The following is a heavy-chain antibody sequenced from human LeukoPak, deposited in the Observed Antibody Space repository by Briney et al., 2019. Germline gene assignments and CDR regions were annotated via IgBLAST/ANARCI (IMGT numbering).Heavy chain of an antibody. D-gene: IGHD5-18*01. J-gene: IGHJ4*02. CDR2: IYYSGST. V-gene: IGHV4-59*01. CDR3: ARVTPVDTAMDYYFDY. Sequence: SETLSLTCTVSGGSFSSYYWSWIRQPPGKGLEWIGYIYYSGSTNYNPSLKSRVTISVDTSKNQFSLKLSSVTAADTAVYYCARVTPVDTAMDYYFDYWGQGTLVTVSS. CDR1: GGSFSSYY.